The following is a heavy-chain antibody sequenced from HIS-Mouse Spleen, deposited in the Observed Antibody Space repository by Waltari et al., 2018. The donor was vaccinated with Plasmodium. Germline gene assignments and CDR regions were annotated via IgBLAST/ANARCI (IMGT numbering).Heavy chain of an antibody. Sequence: QVTLRESGPALVKPTQTLTLTCTFSGFSLSTSGMCVTWIRQPPGKALEWLARLDWDDDKYYSTPLKTRLTISKDTSKNQVVLTMTNMDPVDTATYYCARTTYSSSSAKYYYYGMDVWGQGTTVTVSS. V-gene: IGHV2-70*15. CDR3: ARTTYSSSSAKYYYYGMDV. J-gene: IGHJ6*02. CDR2: LDWDDDK. D-gene: IGHD6-6*01. CDR1: GFSLSTSGMC.